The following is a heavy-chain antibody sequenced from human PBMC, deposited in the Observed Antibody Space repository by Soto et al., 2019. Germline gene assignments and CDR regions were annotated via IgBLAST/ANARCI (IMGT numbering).Heavy chain of an antibody. D-gene: IGHD3-22*01. CDR3: ARPLRDRNYYSGMAV. Sequence: QVQLVQSGAEMQQPGASVRVSCKASGGTFSKYAFSWVRQAPGQGLEWLGRTIPMFGTPNYAQKFQCRVAISADESTATVYMELSSLRSEDTAVYFCARPLRDRNYYSGMAVWGQGTTVTVSS. V-gene: IGHV1-69*18. CDR1: GGTFSKYA. CDR2: TIPMFGTP. J-gene: IGHJ6*02.